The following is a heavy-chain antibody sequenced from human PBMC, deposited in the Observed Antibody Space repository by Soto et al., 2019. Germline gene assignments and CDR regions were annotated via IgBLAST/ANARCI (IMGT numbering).Heavy chain of an antibody. J-gene: IGHJ6*02. CDR3: ARGNGNWNYYYYYGMDV. D-gene: IGHD1-20*01. CDR1: GYTFTSYD. CDR2: MNPNSGNT. Sequence: GSVKVSCKASGYTFTSYDINWVRQATGQGLEWMGWMNPNSGNTGYAQKFQGRVTMTRNTSISTAYMELSSLRSEDTAVYYFARGNGNWNYYYYYGMDVWGQGTTVTSP. V-gene: IGHV1-8*01.